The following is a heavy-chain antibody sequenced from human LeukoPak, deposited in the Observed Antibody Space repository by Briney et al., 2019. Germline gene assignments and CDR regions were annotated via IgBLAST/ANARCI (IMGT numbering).Heavy chain of an antibody. D-gene: IGHD6-13*01. CDR1: GFTFNKYD. CDR2: ISYDGSNK. J-gene: IGHJ4*02. V-gene: IGHV3-30*18. CDR3: AKNIAAADGY. Sequence: GTSLRLSCTASGFTFNKYDMHWVRQAPGKGLEWVAVISYDGSNKYYADSVKGRFTISRDNSKNTLYLQMNSLRAEDTAVYYCAKNIAAADGYWGQGTLVTVSS.